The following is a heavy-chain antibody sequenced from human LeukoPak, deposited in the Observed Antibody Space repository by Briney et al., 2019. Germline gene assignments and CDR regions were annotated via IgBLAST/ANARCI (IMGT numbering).Heavy chain of an antibody. Sequence: PSETLSLTCAVYGGSFSGYYWSWIRQPPGKGLEWIGEINHSGSTNYNPSLKSRVTISVDTSKNQFSLKLSSVTAADTAVYYCARHQHFLTEFDYWGQGTLVTVSS. CDR2: INHSGST. V-gene: IGHV4-34*01. J-gene: IGHJ4*02. D-gene: IGHD3/OR15-3a*01. CDR1: GGSFSGYY. CDR3: ARHQHFLTEFDY.